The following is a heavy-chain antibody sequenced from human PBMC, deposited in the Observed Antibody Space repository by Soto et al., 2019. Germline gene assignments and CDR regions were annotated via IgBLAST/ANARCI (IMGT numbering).Heavy chain of an antibody. J-gene: IGHJ6*03. CDR2: FDPEDGET. V-gene: IGHV1-24*01. Sequence: VASVKVSCKVSGYTLTELSMHWVRQAPGKGLEWMGGFDPEDGETIYAQKFQGRVTMTEDTSKNQFSLHLNSVSPEDTAVYYCARHPESGYSNYYYYMDVWGKGTTVTVSS. CDR3: ARHPESGYSNYYYYMDV. D-gene: IGHD5-12*01. CDR1: GYTLTELS.